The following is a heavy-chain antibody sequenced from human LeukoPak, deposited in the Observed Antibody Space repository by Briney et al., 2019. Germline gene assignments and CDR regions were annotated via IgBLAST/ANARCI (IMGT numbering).Heavy chain of an antibody. Sequence: GGSLRLSCAGSGFTFSKHWMHWVRQAPGKGLVWVSCLNNDGSTIRYADSVEGRFTISRHNAESSLYLQMNSLRAEDTAVYYCVRGDWGSGYWGQGTLVTVSS. V-gene: IGHV3-74*01. D-gene: IGHD7-27*01. CDR2: LNNDGSTI. CDR1: GFTFSKHW. CDR3: VRGDWGSGY. J-gene: IGHJ4*02.